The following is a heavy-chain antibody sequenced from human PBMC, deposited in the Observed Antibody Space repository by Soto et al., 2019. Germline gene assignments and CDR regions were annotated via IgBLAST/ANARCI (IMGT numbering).Heavy chain of an antibody. Sequence: PSETLSLTCTVSGGSISSYYWSWIRQPPGKGLEWIGYIYYSGSTNYNPSLKSRVTISVDTSKNQFSLKLSSVTAADTAVYYCARASFFLARGVIIRPLGFDYWGQGTLVTVSS. CDR1: GGSISSYY. J-gene: IGHJ4*02. V-gene: IGHV4-59*01. D-gene: IGHD3-10*01. CDR2: IYYSGST. CDR3: ARASFFLARGVIIRPLGFDY.